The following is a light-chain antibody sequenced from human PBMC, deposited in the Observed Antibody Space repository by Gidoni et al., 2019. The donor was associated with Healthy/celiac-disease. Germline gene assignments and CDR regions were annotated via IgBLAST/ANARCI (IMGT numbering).Light chain of an antibody. J-gene: IGKJ1*01. CDR2: KAS. CDR1: QSISSW. CDR3: QQGRGT. V-gene: IGKV1-5*03. Sequence: DIPLTQSPSTLSASVGDRVTITCRASQSISSWLAWYQQKPGKAPKLLIYKASSLESGVPSRFSGSGSGTEFTLTISSLQPDDFETYYCQQGRGTFGQGTKVEIK.